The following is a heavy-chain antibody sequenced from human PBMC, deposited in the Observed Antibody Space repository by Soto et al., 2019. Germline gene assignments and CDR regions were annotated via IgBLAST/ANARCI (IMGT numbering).Heavy chain of an antibody. J-gene: IGHJ1*01. CDR1: GFNFRTYG. V-gene: IGHV3-30*03. CDR2: ISKDGSHS. CDR3: GRGTDYADLWNAEYFHP. D-gene: IGHD4-17*01. Sequence: QVQLVESGGGVVQPGRSLRLSCAASGFNFRTYGIHWVRQAPGKGLEWVALISKDGSHSYYAHSVKGRFTTSRDNSQNKAFLKVNSLRADDTAVYFCGRGTDYADLWNAEYFHPWGQGTLVTVSS.